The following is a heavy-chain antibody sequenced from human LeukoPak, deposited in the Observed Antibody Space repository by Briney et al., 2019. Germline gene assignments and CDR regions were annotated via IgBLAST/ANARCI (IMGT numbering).Heavy chain of an antibody. CDR2: ISTYNGNT. J-gene: IGHJ4*02. V-gene: IGHV1-18*01. D-gene: IGHD3-3*01. CDR3: ARVPYDFWSGYPDY. Sequence: ASVKDSCKASGYTFTNYGINWVRQAPGQGLEWMGWISTYNGNTNYAQKLQGRVTMTTDTSTSTAYMELRSLRSDDTAVYYCARVPYDFWSGYPDYWGQGTLVTVSS. CDR1: GYTFTNYG.